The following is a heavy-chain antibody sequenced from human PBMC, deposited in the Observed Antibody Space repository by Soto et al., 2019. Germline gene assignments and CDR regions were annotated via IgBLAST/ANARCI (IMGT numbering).Heavy chain of an antibody. CDR3: ARGGRRSPGMDV. J-gene: IGHJ6*02. CDR2: IYYSGST. CDR1: GGSISSGGYY. Sequence: QVQLQESGPGLVKPSQTLSLTCTVSGGSISSGGYYWSWIRQHPGKGLEWIGYIYYSGSTYYNPSLKSRVTISVDTSKTQFSLKLSSVTAADTAVYSCARGGRRSPGMDVWGQGTTVTVSS. V-gene: IGHV4-31*03.